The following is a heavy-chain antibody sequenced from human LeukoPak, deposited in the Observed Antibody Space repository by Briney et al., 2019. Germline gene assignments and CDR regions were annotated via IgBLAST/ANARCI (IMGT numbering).Heavy chain of an antibody. CDR3: VKDSPPRYSGSPPAY. CDR1: GFTFSGYA. V-gene: IGHV3-7*03. D-gene: IGHD1-26*01. CDR2: INKDGGEK. Sequence: GGSLRLSCAASGFTFSGYAMNWVRQAPGEGLEWVANINKDGGEKYYVDSVKGRFTISRDNAKNSLYLQMNSLRADDTAVYYCVKDSPPRYSGSPPAYWGQGTLVTVSS. J-gene: IGHJ4*02.